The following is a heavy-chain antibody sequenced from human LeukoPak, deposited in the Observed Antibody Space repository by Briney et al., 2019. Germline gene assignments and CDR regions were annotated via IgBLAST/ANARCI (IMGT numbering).Heavy chain of an antibody. CDR1: GFTFSTYG. Sequence: PGRSLRLSCAASGFTFSTYGMHWVRQAPGKGLEWVALIWYDGENNKHYADSVKGRFTISRNNSENMLYLQMNSLRAEDTAVYFCAISRDGYNHGLHWGQGTLVIVSS. CDR2: IWYDGENNK. V-gene: IGHV3-33*01. CDR3: AISRDGYNHGLH. J-gene: IGHJ4*02. D-gene: IGHD5-24*01.